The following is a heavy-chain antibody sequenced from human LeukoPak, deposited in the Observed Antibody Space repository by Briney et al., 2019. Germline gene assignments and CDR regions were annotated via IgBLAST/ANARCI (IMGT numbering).Heavy chain of an antibody. CDR3: ARGKYYYASGSDPLFDY. D-gene: IGHD3-10*01. CDR1: WFPFSIYW. CDR2: IKQYESEK. Sequence: GGSLPHSRSASWFPFSIYWMIYPPDPPERGLECWANIKQYESEKSYVASEKGRHTISRDNVKKSLYLKMNSLRAEDTAADFCARGKYYYASGSDPLFDYWGQGTLVTVSS. J-gene: IGHJ4*02. V-gene: IGHV3-7*03.